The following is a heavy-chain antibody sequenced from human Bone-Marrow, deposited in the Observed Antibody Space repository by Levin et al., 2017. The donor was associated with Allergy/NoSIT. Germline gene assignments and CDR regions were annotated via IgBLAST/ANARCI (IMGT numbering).Heavy chain of an antibody. J-gene: IGHJ4*02. CDR2: ISYDGSNK. CDR3: AKRRGYSYGTDY. V-gene: IGHV3-30*18. Sequence: PGESLKISCAASGFTFSSYGMHWVRQAPGKGLEWVAVISYDGSNKYYADSVKGRFTISRDNSKNTLYLQMNSLRAEDTAVYYCAKRRGYSYGTDYWGQGTLVTVSS. CDR1: GFTFSSYG. D-gene: IGHD5-18*01.